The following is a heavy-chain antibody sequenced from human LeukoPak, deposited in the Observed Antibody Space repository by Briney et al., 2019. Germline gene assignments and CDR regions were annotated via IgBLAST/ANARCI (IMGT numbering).Heavy chain of an antibody. CDR2: INHSGST. J-gene: IGHJ5*02. CDR1: GGSFSGYY. CDR3: ARDLYSSSSKWFDP. Sequence: SETLSLTCAVYGGSFSGYYWSWIRQPPGKGLEWIGEINHSGSTNYNPSLKSRVTISVDTSKNQFSLKLSSVTAADTAVYYCARDLYSSSSKWFDPWGQGTRVTVSS. V-gene: IGHV4-34*01. D-gene: IGHD6-6*01.